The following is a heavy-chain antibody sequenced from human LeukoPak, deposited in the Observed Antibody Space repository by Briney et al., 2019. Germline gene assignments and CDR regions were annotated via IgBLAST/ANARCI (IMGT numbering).Heavy chain of an antibody. V-gene: IGHV4-39*07. Sequence: NPSETLPLTCTVSGGSISSSSYYWGWIRQPPGKGLEWIGSIYYSGSTYCNPSLKSRVTISVDTSKNQFSLKLSSVTAADTAVYYCARGITMVRGEYWGQGTLVTVSS. CDR3: ARGITMVRGEY. CDR2: IYYSGST. J-gene: IGHJ4*02. CDR1: GGSISSSSYY. D-gene: IGHD3-10*01.